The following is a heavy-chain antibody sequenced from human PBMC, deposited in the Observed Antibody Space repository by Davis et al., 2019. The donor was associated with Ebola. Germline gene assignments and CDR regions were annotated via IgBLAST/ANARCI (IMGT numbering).Heavy chain of an antibody. CDR1: GYSFASYW. CDR3: ARGNVANFFDP. V-gene: IGHV5-51*01. D-gene: IGHD5-12*01. CDR2: IYPHDFTT. J-gene: IGHJ5*02. Sequence: GESLKISCKASGYSFASYWIVWLRQMPGEGPEWLWIIYPHDFTTKYNPSFEGQVTMSADKSITTVYLQWSSLGASDTAIYYCARGNVANFFDPWGQGTQVTVSS.